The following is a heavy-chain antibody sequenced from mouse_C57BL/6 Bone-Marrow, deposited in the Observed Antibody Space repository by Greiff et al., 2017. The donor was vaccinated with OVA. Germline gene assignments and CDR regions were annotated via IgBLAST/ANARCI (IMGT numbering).Heavy chain of an antibody. CDR3: TTRRGYYGNYRYAMDY. D-gene: IGHD2-1*01. J-gene: IGHJ4*01. Sequence: VQLQQSGAELVRPGASVKLSCTASGFNIKDYYMHWVKQRPEQGLEWIGRIDPEDGDTEYAQKFQGKAKLTADPSSNTAYLQLSSLTSEDTAVYYCTTRRGYYGNYRYAMDYWGQGTSVTVSS. CDR2: IDPEDGDT. CDR1: GFNIKDYY. V-gene: IGHV14-1*01.